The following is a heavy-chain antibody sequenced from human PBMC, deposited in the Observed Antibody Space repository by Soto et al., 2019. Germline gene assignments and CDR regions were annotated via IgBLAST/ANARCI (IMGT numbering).Heavy chain of an antibody. V-gene: IGHV4-39*02. D-gene: IGHD3-16*02. Sequence: SETLSLTCTVSGGSISSSSYYWGWIRQPPGKGLEWIGSIYYSGSTYYNPSLKSRVTISVDTSKNQFSLKLSSVTAADTAVYYCARDLLDYVWGSYRYTPIPGYWGQGTLVTVSS. CDR3: ARDLLDYVWGSYRYTPIPGY. CDR2: IYYSGST. CDR1: GGSISSSSYY. J-gene: IGHJ4*02.